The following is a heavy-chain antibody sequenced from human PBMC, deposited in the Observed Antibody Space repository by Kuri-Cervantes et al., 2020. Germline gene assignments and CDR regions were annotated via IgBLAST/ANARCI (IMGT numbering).Heavy chain of an antibody. CDR2: INHSGST. V-gene: IGHV4-34*01. Sequence: SQTLSLTCAVYGRSFSGYYWSWIRQPPGEGLEWIGEINHSGSTKYNPCLKSRVTISVDTSKNQFSLKLSSVTAADTAVYYCARARGYRNYGMDVWGQGTTVTVSS. J-gene: IGHJ6*02. CDR3: ARARGYRNYGMDV. CDR1: GRSFSGYY. D-gene: IGHD5-18*01.